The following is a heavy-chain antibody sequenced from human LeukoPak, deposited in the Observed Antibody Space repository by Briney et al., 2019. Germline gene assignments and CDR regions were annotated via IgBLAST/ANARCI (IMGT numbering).Heavy chain of an antibody. CDR3: ARQKRYFDWSSPPNFDY. D-gene: IGHD3-9*01. J-gene: IGHJ4*02. CDR2: INPNSGGT. CDR1: GYTFTGYY. V-gene: IGHV1-2*02. Sequence: ASVKVSCKASGYTFTGYYMHWVRQAPGQGLEWMGWINPNSGGTNYAQKFQGRVTMTRDTSISTAYMELSRLRSDDTAVYYCARQKRYFDWSSPPNFDYWGQGTLVTVSS.